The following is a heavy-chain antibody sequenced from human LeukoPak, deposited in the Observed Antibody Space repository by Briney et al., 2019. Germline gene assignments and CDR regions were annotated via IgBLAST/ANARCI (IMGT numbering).Heavy chain of an antibody. Sequence: GASVKVSCKASGYTFTGYYMHWVRQAHGQGPEWMGWINPNSGGTNYAQKFQGRVTMTRDTPLSTVYMELSRLRSDDTAVYYCATQATTGWHFSWGQGTLVTASS. V-gene: IGHV1-2*02. CDR3: ATQATTGWHFS. CDR2: INPNSGGT. D-gene: IGHD6-19*01. J-gene: IGHJ5*02. CDR1: GYTFTGYY.